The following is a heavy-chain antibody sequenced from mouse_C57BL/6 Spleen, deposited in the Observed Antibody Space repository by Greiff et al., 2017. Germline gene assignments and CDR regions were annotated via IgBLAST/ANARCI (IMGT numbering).Heavy chain of an antibody. CDR2: ISSGSSTI. D-gene: IGHD1-1*01. V-gene: IGHV5-17*01. Sequence: EVHLVESGGGLVKPGGSLKLSCVASGFTFSDYGMHWVRQAPEKGLEWVAYISSGSSTIYNADTVTGRFTISRENAKNTLFLQMTSLRAEDTAMYYCARGSSPPFDVWGTGTTVTVSS. J-gene: IGHJ1*03. CDR3: ARGSSPPFDV. CDR1: GFTFSDYG.